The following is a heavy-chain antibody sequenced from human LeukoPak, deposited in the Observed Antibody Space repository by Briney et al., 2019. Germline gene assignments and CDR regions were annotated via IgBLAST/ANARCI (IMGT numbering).Heavy chain of an antibody. V-gene: IGHV1-2*02. CDR2: INPNSGGT. J-gene: IGHJ4*02. Sequence: ASVNVSYKASGYSFTGYYMHWVRQAPGHGLEWMGWINPNSGGTNYAQKFHGRVTMTRDTSISTAYMELSRLRSDDTAVYYCARATAAGHYYFDYWGQGTLVTVSS. D-gene: IGHD6-13*01. CDR3: ARATAAGHYYFDY. CDR1: GYSFTGYY.